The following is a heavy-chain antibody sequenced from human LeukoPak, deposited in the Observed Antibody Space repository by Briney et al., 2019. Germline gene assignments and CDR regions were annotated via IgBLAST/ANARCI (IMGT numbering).Heavy chain of an antibody. CDR2: SYSEEWVAISYSGGTS. CDR1: GFTVSTDH. Sequence: GGSLRLSCAASGFTVSTDHMSWVRQAPGKGLEWVAISYSEEWVAISYSGGTSQYAESVKDHFTLPKDNSRNTLSLQMTSLRAEDTALYYCARVWELSFDHWGQGTLVTVSS. V-gene: IGHV3-53*01. J-gene: IGHJ4*02. D-gene: IGHD1-26*01. CDR3: ARVWELSFDH.